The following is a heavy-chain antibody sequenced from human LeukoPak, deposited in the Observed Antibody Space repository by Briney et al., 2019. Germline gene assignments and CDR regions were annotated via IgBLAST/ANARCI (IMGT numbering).Heavy chain of an antibody. J-gene: IGHJ4*02. CDR3: ARASIAASGYYFDY. CDR1: GFIVSTNY. Sequence: PGGSLRLSCAASGFIVSTNYMTWVRQAPGKGLEWVSVIYSGGSTFYADSVKGRFTISRDNSKNTLYLQMNSLRAEDTAVYYCARASIAASGYYFDYWGQGTLVTVSS. D-gene: IGHD6-13*01. V-gene: IGHV3-66*02. CDR2: IYSGGST.